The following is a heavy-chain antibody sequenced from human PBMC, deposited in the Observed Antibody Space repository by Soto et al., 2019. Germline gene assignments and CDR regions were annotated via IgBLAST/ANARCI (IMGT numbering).Heavy chain of an antibody. CDR1: GGTFSSYA. Sequence: SVKVSCKASGGTFSSYAISWVRQAPGQGLEWMGGIIPIFGTANYAQKFQGRVTITADESTSTAYMELSSLRSEDTAVYYCARYYDILTGYYGPLIFDYWGQGTLVTVSS. D-gene: IGHD3-9*01. CDR2: IIPIFGTA. CDR3: ARYYDILTGYYGPLIFDY. J-gene: IGHJ4*02. V-gene: IGHV1-69*13.